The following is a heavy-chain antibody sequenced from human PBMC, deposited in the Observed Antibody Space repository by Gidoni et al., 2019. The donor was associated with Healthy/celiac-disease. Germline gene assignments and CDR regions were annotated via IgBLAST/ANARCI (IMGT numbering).Heavy chain of an antibody. CDR1: GFTFSSYA. Sequence: EVQLLESGGGLVPPGGSLSLACTASGFTFSSYAMSWVRQAPGKGLEWVSAISGSGGSTYYADSVKGRFTISRDNSKNTLYLQMNSLRAEDTAVYYCAKDHILGYWGQGTLVTVSS. J-gene: IGHJ4*02. CDR2: ISGSGGST. V-gene: IGHV3-23*01. CDR3: AKDHILGY. D-gene: IGHD3-9*01.